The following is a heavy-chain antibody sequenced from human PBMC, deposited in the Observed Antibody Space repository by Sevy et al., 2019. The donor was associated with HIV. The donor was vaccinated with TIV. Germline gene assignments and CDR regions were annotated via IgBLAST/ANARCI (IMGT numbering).Heavy chain of an antibody. D-gene: IGHD6-6*01. CDR2: INHSGST. CDR1: GGSFSGYY. CDR3: ARLYGDSSRIDY. V-gene: IGHV4-34*01. Sequence: SETLSLTCAVYGGSFSGYYWSWIRQPPGKGLEWIGEINHSGSTNYNPSLKSRVTISVDTSKNQFSLKLSSVTAADTAVYYGARLYGDSSRIDYWGQGTLVTVSS. J-gene: IGHJ4*02.